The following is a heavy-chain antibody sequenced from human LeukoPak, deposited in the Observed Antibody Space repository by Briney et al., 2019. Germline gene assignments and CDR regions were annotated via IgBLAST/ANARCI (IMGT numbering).Heavy chain of an antibody. CDR2: IYYSGST. J-gene: IGHJ4*02. CDR3: ARLANYYDSSGYFPNFDY. Sequence: SETLSLTCTVSGGSISSGGYSWSWIRQHPGKGLEWIGYIYYSGSTYYNPSLKSRVTVSVDTSKNQFSLKLSSVTAADTAVYYCARLANYYDSSGYFPNFDYWGQGTLVTVSS. D-gene: IGHD3-22*01. V-gene: IGHV4-31*03. CDR1: GGSISSGGYS.